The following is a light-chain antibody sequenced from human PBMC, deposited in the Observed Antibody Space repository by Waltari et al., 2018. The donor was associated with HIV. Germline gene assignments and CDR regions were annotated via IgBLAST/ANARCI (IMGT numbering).Light chain of an antibody. CDR3: SSYTTSSTMV. Sequence: QSALTQPASVSGSPGQSITISCTGTTSDVGGYNYVSWYQQHPGKAPKLMIYDVSNLPSGVSPRFSGSKSDNTASLTISWLQAEDEADYVCSSYTTSSTMVFGGGTKLTVL. CDR2: DVS. J-gene: IGLJ2*01. V-gene: IGLV2-14*03. CDR1: TSDVGGYNY.